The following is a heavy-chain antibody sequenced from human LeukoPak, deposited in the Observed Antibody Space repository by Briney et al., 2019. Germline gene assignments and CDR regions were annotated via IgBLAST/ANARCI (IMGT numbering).Heavy chain of an antibody. CDR2: ISYDGSNK. V-gene: IGHV3-30*18. D-gene: IGHD4-17*01. J-gene: IGHJ4*02. CDR3: AKQMSTTVTTFDY. CDR1: GFTFSSYG. Sequence: GRSLVLSCAASGFTFSSYGMHWVRPAPGKGLEGVAVISYDGSNKYYADSVKGRFTISRDNSKNTLYLQMNSLRAEDTAVYYCAKQMSTTVTTFDYWGQGTLVTVSS.